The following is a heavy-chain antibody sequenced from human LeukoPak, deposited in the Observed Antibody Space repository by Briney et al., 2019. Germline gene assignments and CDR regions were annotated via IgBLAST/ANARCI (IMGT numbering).Heavy chain of an antibody. CDR2: TYYSGTT. J-gene: IGHJ4*02. CDR3: ARHGFRTGGSCIFDY. D-gene: IGHD3/OR15-3a*01. Sequence: SETLSLTCTVSGSSMSSYYWSWIRQPPGKGLEWIGYTYYSGTTNYNPSLKDRVTISVDTSNNQFSLKLSSVTAADTAVYFCARHGFRTGGSCIFDYWGQGALVTVSS. V-gene: IGHV4-59*08. CDR1: GSSMSSYY.